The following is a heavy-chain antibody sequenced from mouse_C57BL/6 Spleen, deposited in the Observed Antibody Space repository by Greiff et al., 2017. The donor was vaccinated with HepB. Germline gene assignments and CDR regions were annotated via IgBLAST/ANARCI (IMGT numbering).Heavy chain of an antibody. CDR1: GYTFTSYW. D-gene: IGHD3-2*02. Sequence: VQLQQPGAELVKPGASVKLSCKASGYTFTSYWMHWVKQRPGQGLEWIGMIHPNSGSTNYNEKFKSKATLTVDKSSSTAYMQLRSLTSEDSAVYYCARSTAQASFDYWGQGTTLTVSS. CDR3: ARSTAQASFDY. V-gene: IGHV1-64*01. CDR2: IHPNSGST. J-gene: IGHJ2*01.